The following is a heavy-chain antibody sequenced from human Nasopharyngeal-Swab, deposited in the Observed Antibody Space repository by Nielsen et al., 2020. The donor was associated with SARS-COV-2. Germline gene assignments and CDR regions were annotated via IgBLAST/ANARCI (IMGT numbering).Heavy chain of an antibody. CDR3: VTGPVVPAAGNWFDP. J-gene: IGHJ5*02. CDR2: FDPEDGET. V-gene: IGHV1-24*01. CDR1: GYTLTELS. Sequence: ASVKVSCKVSGYTLTELSMHWVRQAPGSGLEWMGGFDPEDGETIYAQKFQGRVTMTEDTSTDTDYMELSSLRSEDTAVYYCVTGPVVPAAGNWFDPWGQGTLVTVSS. D-gene: IGHD2-2*01.